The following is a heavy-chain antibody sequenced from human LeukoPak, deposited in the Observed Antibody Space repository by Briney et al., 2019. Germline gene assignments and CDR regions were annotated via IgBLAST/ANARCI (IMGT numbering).Heavy chain of an antibody. D-gene: IGHD3-10*01. V-gene: IGHV1-69*06. J-gene: IGHJ6*03. CDR3: ARGYYYGSRSTTLYYYYYFMDV. CDR2: IIPIFGTT. CDR1: GYTFTSYY. Sequence: GASVKVSCKASGYTFTSYYMHWVRQAPGQGLEWIGGIIPIFGTTNYAQKFQGRVTITADKSTSTAYMELSSLRSEDTAVYYCARGYYYGSRSTTLYYYYYFMDVWGKGTAVTVSS.